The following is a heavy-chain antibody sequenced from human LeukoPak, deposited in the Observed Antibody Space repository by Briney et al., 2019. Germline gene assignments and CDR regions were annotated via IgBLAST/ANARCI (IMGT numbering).Heavy chain of an antibody. Sequence: PSETLSLTCTVSGGSISSSSYYWGWIRQPPGKGLEWIGSIYYSGSTYYNPSLKSRVTISVDTSKNQFSLKLSSVTAADTAVYYCARDVLSPATGTTYWFDPWGQGTLVTVSS. CDR2: IYYSGST. D-gene: IGHD1-7*01. CDR3: ARDVLSPATGTTYWFDP. CDR1: GGSISSSSYY. V-gene: IGHV4-39*07. J-gene: IGHJ5*02.